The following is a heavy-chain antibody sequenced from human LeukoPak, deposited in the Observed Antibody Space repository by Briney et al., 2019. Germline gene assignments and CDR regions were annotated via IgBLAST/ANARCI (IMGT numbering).Heavy chain of an antibody. CDR2: INHNGST. D-gene: IGHD5-18*01. J-gene: IGHJ4*02. CDR3: ARATPYSYGYNY. Sequence: XWIGEINHNGSTNYNPSLKSRVTISVDTSKNQFSLKLSSVTAADTAVYYCARATPYSYGYNYWGQGTLVTVSS. V-gene: IGHV4-34*01.